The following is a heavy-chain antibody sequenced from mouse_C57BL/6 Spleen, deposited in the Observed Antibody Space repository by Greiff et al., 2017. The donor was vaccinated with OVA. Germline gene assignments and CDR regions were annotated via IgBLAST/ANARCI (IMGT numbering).Heavy chain of an antibody. Sequence: QVQLQQSGPELVKPGASVKISCKASGYAFSSSWMNWVKQRPGKGLEWIGRIYPGDGDTNYNGKFKGKATLTADKSSSTAYMQLSSLTSEDSAVYFCARNYGLSYAMDYWGQGTPVTVSS. CDR1: GYAFSSSW. CDR2: IYPGDGDT. D-gene: IGHD1-1*01. V-gene: IGHV1-82*01. CDR3: ARNYGLSYAMDY. J-gene: IGHJ4*01.